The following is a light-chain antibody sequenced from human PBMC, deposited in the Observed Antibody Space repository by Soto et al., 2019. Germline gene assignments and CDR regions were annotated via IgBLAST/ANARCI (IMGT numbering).Light chain of an antibody. CDR2: EVT. J-gene: IGLJ2*01. V-gene: IGLV2-8*01. CDR1: SNDIGEYHY. Sequence: QSVLTQPPSASGSPGQSVTIPCTGTSNDIGEYHYVSWYQRHPGKAPKLMIYEVTQRPSGVPHRFSGSKSGNTASLTVSGLQPEDEADYDCTSYAGSDNPVLFGGGTKLTVL. CDR3: TSYAGSDNPVL.